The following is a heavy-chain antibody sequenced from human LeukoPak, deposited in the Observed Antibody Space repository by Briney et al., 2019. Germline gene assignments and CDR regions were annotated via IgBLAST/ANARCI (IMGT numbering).Heavy chain of an antibody. V-gene: IGHV4-59*01. Sequence: PSETLSLTCTVSGGSISSYYWSWIRQPPGKGLEWIGYIYYSGSTNHNPSLKSRVTISVDTSKNQFSLKLSSVTAADTAVYYCARLNSGSYLNLDYWGQGTLVTVSS. CDR3: ARLNSGSYLNLDY. CDR2: IYYSGST. CDR1: GGSISSYY. J-gene: IGHJ4*02. D-gene: IGHD1-26*01.